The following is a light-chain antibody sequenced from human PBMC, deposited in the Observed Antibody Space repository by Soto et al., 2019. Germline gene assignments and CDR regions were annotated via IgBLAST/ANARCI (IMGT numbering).Light chain of an antibody. CDR2: DAS. Sequence: DIQMTQSPSSLSASVGDRVTITCRASQGIRNDLGWYQQKPGKAPKLLIYDASSLESGVPSRFSGSGSGTEFTLTISSLQPDDFVTYYCQQYNSYWTFGQGTKVDIK. CDR3: QQYNSYWT. V-gene: IGKV1-17*01. CDR1: QGIRND. J-gene: IGKJ1*01.